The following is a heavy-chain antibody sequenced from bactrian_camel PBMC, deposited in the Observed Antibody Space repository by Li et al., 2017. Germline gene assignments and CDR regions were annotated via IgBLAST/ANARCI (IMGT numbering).Heavy chain of an antibody. CDR1: GFTFGDFY. Sequence: VQLVESGGGLVQPGGPLRLSCAAPGFTFGDFYMSWVRLAPGKGLEWVSAINRGTGNTVYRDSVKGRFTISQDNSKNTLTLQMNTLKTEDTAVYYCAADCRGARWGLYWGQGTQVTVS. V-gene: IGHV3S40*01. D-gene: IGHD5*01. CDR3: AADCRGARWGLY. J-gene: IGHJ4*01. CDR2: INRGTGNT.